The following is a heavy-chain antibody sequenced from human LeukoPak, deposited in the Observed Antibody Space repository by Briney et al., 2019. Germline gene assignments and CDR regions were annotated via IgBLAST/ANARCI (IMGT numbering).Heavy chain of an antibody. CDR2: INSDGSST. D-gene: IGHD3-22*01. CDR1: GFTFSSYW. Sequence: GGSLRLSCAASGFTFSSYWMHRVRQAPGKGLVWVSRINSDGSSTSYADSVKGRFTISRDNAKNTLYLQMNSLRAEDTAVYYCARVDSGYFYYYYGMDVWGQGTTVTVSS. J-gene: IGHJ6*02. CDR3: ARVDSGYFYYYYGMDV. V-gene: IGHV3-74*01.